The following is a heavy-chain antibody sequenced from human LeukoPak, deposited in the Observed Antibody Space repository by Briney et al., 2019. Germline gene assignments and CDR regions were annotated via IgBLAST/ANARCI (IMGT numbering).Heavy chain of an antibody. CDR3: AREGPQGYCSGGSCYYYYGMDV. D-gene: IGHD2-15*01. J-gene: IGHJ6*02. CDR2: ISSSSSNI. V-gene: IGHV3-48*04. CDR1: GFTFSNYS. Sequence: GGSLRLSCAASGFTFSNYSMNWVRQAPGKGLEWVSYISSSSSNIYYADSVKGRFTISRDNAKNSLYLLLNSLRAEDTAVYYCAREGPQGYCSGGSCYYYYGMDVWGQGTTVTVS.